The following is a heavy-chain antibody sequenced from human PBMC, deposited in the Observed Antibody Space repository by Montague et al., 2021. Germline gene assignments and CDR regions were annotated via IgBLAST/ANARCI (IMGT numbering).Heavy chain of an antibody. J-gene: IGHJ3*02. CDR3: ARDSPVVEPWVGEHKGAFDI. Sequence: SETLSLTCSVSGDSISSYEYYWTWIRQPAGRGLEWIGRVYKRGDTNTNPSLRSRLTLSVDTSENHFSPTLTSVTAADTAVYFCARDSPVVEPWVGEHKGAFDIWGQGTMVTVSS. CDR2: VYKRGDT. V-gene: IGHV4-4*07. D-gene: IGHD3-10*01. CDR1: GDSISSYEYY.